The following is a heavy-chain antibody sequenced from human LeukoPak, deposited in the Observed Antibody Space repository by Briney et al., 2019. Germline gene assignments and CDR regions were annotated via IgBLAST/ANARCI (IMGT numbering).Heavy chain of an antibody. CDR2: IWYDGSEK. CDR3: ATGSKGSGSFYINDY. CDR1: GFTFSSYG. V-gene: IGHV3-33*01. J-gene: IGHJ4*02. Sequence: PGGSLRLSCTTSGFTFSSYGMHWVRQAPGKALEWVAVIWYDGSEKYYADSVKGRFTISRDNSKNTLYLQMNSLRAEDTAVYYCATGSKGSGSFYINDYWGQGTLVTVSS. D-gene: IGHD3-10*01.